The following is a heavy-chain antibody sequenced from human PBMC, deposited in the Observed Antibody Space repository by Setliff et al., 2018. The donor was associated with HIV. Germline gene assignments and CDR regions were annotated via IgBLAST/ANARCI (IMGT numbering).Heavy chain of an antibody. Sequence: GGSLRLSCVASGLTFNRYWMSWVRQVPGKGLEWVSNTKYDGSESYYVDSVKGRFIASTDNAKNSLFLQMNSLKTEDTAVYYCTTCPSYYYDSSGYYGGSFDYWGQGTLVTVSS. J-gene: IGHJ4*02. CDR1: GLTFNRYW. CDR3: TTCPSYYYDSSGYYGGSFDY. D-gene: IGHD3-22*01. V-gene: IGHV3-7*03. CDR2: TKYDGSES.